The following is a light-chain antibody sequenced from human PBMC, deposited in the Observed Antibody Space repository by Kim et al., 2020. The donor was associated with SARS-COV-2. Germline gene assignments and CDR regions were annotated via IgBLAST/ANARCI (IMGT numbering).Light chain of an antibody. CDR3: QNRQT. Sequence: DIQMTQSPSTLSASVGDRVTLTCRASQSVSRWLAWYQQKPGKAPKLLIYDGSNLQSGVPSRISGSGSVTEFALTISRRQPDDFAIYYCQNRQTFGQGTKVDIK. J-gene: IGKJ1*01. V-gene: IGKV1-5*01. CDR1: QSVSRW. CDR2: DGS.